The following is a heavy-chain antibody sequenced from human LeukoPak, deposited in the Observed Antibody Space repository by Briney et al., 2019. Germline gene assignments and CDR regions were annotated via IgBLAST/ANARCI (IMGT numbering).Heavy chain of an antibody. CDR1: GFTFSSYG. CDR3: AGDTPSPTVTTPRYMDV. D-gene: IGHD4-17*01. Sequence: GGSLRLSCAASGFTFSSYGMHWVRQAPGKGLEWVAFIRYDGSNKYYADSVKGRFTISRDNSKNTLYLQMNSLRAEDTAVYYCAGDTPSPTVTTPRYMDVWGKGTTVTISS. J-gene: IGHJ6*03. V-gene: IGHV3-30*02. CDR2: IRYDGSNK.